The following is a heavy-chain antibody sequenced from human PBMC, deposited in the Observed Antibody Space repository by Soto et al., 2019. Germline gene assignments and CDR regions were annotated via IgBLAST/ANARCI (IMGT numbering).Heavy chain of an antibody. J-gene: IGHJ4*02. Sequence: SETPSLPRGGSGGSFSGYYWSWIRQPPGKGLEWIGEINHSGSTNYNPSLKSRVTISVDTSKNQFSLKLSSVTAADTAVYYCATQYSSGWYWGQGTLVTVS. CDR2: INHSGST. V-gene: IGHV4-34*01. CDR1: GGSFSGYY. CDR3: ATQYSSGWY. D-gene: IGHD6-19*01.